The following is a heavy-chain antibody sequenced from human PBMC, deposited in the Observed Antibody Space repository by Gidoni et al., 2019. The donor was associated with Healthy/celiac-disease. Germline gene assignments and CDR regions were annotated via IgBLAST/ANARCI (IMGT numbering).Heavy chain of an antibody. CDR1: GGTFSSYA. Sequence: QVQLVQSGAEVQKPGSSVKVSCKASGGTFSSYAISWVRQAPGQGLEWMGGIIPICGTANYAQKFQGRVTITADKSTSTAYMELSSLRSEDTAVYYCATARTYYYDSSGYTYFDYWGQGTLVTVSS. CDR3: ATARTYYYDSSGYTYFDY. J-gene: IGHJ4*02. D-gene: IGHD3-22*01. V-gene: IGHV1-69*06. CDR2: IIPICGTA.